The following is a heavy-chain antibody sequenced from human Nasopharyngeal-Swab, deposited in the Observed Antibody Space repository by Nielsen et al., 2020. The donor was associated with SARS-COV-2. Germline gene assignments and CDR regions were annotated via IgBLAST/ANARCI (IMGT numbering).Heavy chain of an antibody. CDR3: ARGRAAEGARKDAFDI. CDR1: GFTVRSFG. Sequence: GGSLRLSCAASGFTVRSFGMHWVRQAPGKGLEWVAVISYDGSNGFYEDSVKGRFTISRDNSRNTLYLQMNSLRVEDTAEYYCARGRAAEGARKDAFDIWGQGTMVTVSS. J-gene: IGHJ3*02. CDR2: ISYDGSNG. V-gene: IGHV3-30*19. D-gene: IGHD1-14*01.